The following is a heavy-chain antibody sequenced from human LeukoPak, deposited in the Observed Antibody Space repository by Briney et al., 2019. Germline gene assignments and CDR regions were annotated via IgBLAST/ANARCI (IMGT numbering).Heavy chain of an antibody. CDR3: ARDPSGTGLVDY. CDR1: GYTFTSYG. D-gene: IGHD3-10*01. J-gene: IGHJ4*02. CDR2: ISAYNGNT. V-gene: IGHV1-18*01. Sequence: ASVTVSCTASGYTFTSYGISWVRQAPGQGLERMGWISAYNGNTNYAQKLQGRVTMTTDTSTSTAYMELRSLRSDDTAVYYCARDPSGTGLVDYWGQGTLVTVSS.